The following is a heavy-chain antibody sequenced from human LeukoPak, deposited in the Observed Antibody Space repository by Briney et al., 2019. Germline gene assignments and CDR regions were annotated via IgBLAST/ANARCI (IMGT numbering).Heavy chain of an antibody. J-gene: IGHJ4*02. Sequence: PGGSLRLSCAASGFTFSSYGMHWVRQAPGKGLEWVAFIRYGGSNKYYADSVKGRFTISRDNSKNTLYLQMNSLRAEDTAVYYCAKVRVYSSSWYYLDYWGQGTLVTVSS. CDR1: GFTFSSYG. CDR2: IRYGGSNK. D-gene: IGHD6-13*01. V-gene: IGHV3-30*02. CDR3: AKVRVYSSSWYYLDY.